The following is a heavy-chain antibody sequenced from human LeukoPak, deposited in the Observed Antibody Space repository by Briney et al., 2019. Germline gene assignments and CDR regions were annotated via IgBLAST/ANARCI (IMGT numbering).Heavy chain of an antibody. Sequence: GGSLRLSCAASGLTFSTSGMHWVRQAPGKGLEWVAFIQYDESDKYYADSVRGRFTISKDNSKNTLYLQMNSLRAEDAAVYYCARHWVWGQGTLVTVSS. D-gene: IGHD3-16*01. CDR3: ARHWV. J-gene: IGHJ4*02. CDR2: IQYDESDK. CDR1: GLTFSTSG. V-gene: IGHV3-30*02.